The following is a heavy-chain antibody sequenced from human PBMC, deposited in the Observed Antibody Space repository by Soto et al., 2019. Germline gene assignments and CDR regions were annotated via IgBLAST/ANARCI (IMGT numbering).Heavy chain of an antibody. CDR3: ARDRDDSSSWFDY. V-gene: IGHV3-30-3*01. CDR2: ISYDGSNK. Sequence: QVQLVESGGGVVQPGRSLRLSCAASGFTISSYAMHWVRQAPGKGLEWVAVISYDGSNKYYADSVKGRFTISRDNSKNTLYLQMNSLRAEDTAVYYCARDRDDSSSWFDYWGQGTLVTVSS. J-gene: IGHJ4*02. CDR1: GFTISSYA. D-gene: IGHD6-13*01.